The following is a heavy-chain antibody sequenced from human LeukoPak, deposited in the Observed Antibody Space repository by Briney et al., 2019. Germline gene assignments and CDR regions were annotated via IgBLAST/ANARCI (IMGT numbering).Heavy chain of an antibody. CDR3: ARGGGNLERPFDY. Sequence: SETLSLTCTVSGGSISSYYWSWIRQPPGKGLEWIGYIYYSGSTNYKPSLKSRVTISVDTSKNQFSLKLSSVTAADTAVYYCARGGGNLERPFDYWGKGTLVTVSS. J-gene: IGHJ4*02. CDR1: GGSISSYY. V-gene: IGHV4-59*12. D-gene: IGHD1-1*01. CDR2: IYYSGST.